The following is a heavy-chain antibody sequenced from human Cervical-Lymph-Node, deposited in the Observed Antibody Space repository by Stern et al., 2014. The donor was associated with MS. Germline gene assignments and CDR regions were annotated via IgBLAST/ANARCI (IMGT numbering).Heavy chain of an antibody. D-gene: IGHD2-15*01. V-gene: IGHV2-26*01. CDR1: GFSLSNAAMG. Sequence: ESGPVLVKPTETLTLTCSVSGFSLSNAAMGVSWIRQPPGKALECLAHIFSTGETAYSTSLKSRLTISKDTSRSQVVLPLTNMDPVDTATYYCARMREYCSGGICFAGYYDSWGQGTLVTVSS. CDR2: IFSTGET. CDR3: ARMREYCSGGICFAGYYDS. J-gene: IGHJ4*02.